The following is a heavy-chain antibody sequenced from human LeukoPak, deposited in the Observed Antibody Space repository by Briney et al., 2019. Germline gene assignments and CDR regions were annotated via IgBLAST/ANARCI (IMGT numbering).Heavy chain of an antibody. V-gene: IGHV3-7*01. CDR1: GFTFTSTW. J-gene: IGHJ4*02. CDR3: ARDDGIRTVDY. Sequence: GGSLRLSCAASGFTFTSTWMSWVRQAPGKGLEWVANIKPDGSEEYYVDSVKGRFTISRDNAENSLFLQMNSLRADDTAVYYCARDDGIRTVDYWGQGTLVTVHS. CDR2: IKPDGSEE.